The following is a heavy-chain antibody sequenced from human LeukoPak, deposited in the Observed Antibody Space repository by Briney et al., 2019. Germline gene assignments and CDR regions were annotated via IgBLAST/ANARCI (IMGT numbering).Heavy chain of an antibody. CDR3: AKDHLYSSSSYFDY. D-gene: IGHD6-6*01. CDR2: ISCSGGST. V-gene: IGHV3-23*01. Sequence: GSLRLSCAASGLTFSSYAMSWVRPAPGKGLEWVSAISCSGGSTYYADSVKGRFTISRDNSKNTLYLQMNSLRAEDTAVYYCAKDHLYSSSSYFDYWGQGTLVTVSS. J-gene: IGHJ4*02. CDR1: GLTFSSYA.